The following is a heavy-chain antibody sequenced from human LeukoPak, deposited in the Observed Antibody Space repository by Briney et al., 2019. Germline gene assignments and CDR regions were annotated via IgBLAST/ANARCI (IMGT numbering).Heavy chain of an antibody. D-gene: IGHD6-19*01. Sequence: SETLSLTCAVSGGSINSHYWGWIRQPPGKGLEWIGDIYYTGRNNYNPSLKSRVTISVETSKNLLSLTLTSVLAADTAIYYCVRRDTGWNYFDYWGQGVLLTVSS. CDR2: IYYTGRN. CDR3: VRRDTGWNYFDY. V-gene: IGHV4-59*08. J-gene: IGHJ4*02. CDR1: GGSINSHY.